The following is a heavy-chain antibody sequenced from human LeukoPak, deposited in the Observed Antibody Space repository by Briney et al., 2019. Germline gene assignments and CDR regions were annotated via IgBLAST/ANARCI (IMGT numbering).Heavy chain of an antibody. Sequence: GGSLRLSCAASGFTFSTYWMYWVRQTTGKGLVWVSRINSDGTSTSSAEYVKGRFTISRDNAKKTLYLQIKSLRAEDTALYYCARDRLISYDNSGYHAFDIWGQGTMVTVSS. J-gene: IGHJ3*02. CDR3: ARDRLISYDNSGYHAFDI. CDR2: INSDGTST. D-gene: IGHD3-22*01. V-gene: IGHV3-74*01. CDR1: GFTFSTYW.